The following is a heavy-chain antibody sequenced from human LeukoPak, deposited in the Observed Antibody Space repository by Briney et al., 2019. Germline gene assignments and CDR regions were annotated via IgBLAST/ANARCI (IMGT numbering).Heavy chain of an antibody. CDR1: GYTFTDYY. CDR2: INPNSGGT. J-gene: IGHJ6*02. CDR3: ARDHCTRNSCYEDLYYGMDV. Sequence: ASVKVSCKASGYTFTDYYVHWVRQAPGQGLEWMGWINPNSGGTEDAQKFQGRVTMTRDTSISTAYMDLSWLGSDDTAMYYCARDHCTRNSCYEDLYYGMDVWGQGTTVTVSS. D-gene: IGHD2-2*01. V-gene: IGHV1-2*02.